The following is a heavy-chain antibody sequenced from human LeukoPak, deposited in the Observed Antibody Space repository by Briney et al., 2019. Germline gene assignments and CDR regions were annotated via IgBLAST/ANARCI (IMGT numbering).Heavy chain of an antibody. CDR2: ISGSGGST. D-gene: IGHD3-22*01. V-gene: IGHV3-23*01. CDR1: GFTFSSYA. J-gene: IGHJ4*02. Sequence: GGSLRLSCAASGFTFSSYAMSWVRQAPGKWLEWVSAISGSGGSTYYADSVKGRFTISRDNSKSTLYLQMNSLRADDTAVYYCAKADSSGYIFDYWGQGTLVTVSS. CDR3: AKADSSGYIFDY.